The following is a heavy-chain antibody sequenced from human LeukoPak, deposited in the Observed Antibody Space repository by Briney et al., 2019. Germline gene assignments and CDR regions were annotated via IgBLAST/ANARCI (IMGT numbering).Heavy chain of an antibody. CDR3: AKEEISTAGPFDF. V-gene: IGHV3-30*02. CDR1: GFNFNNYG. CDR2: IMFNGGNR. J-gene: IGHJ4*02. Sequence: GGSLRLSCAASGFNFNNYGMLWVRQAPGKGLEWVGLIMFNGGNRFYTDSVKGRFTISRDNSKNTLFLHMNSLSAEDTAIYYCAKEEISTAGPFDFWGQGALVIVSS. D-gene: IGHD6-13*01.